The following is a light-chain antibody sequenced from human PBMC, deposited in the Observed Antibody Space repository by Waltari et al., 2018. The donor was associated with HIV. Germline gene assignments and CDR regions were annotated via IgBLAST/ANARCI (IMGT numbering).Light chain of an antibody. CDR1: QDIGDS. V-gene: IGKV1-27*01. J-gene: IGKJ1*01. Sequence: DIRMTQSPSSLSASVGDRVTITCRGTQDIGDSLAWYQQRPGQGPKLLIYRASTLHSGVPSRFPGSGSGTYFTLSITSLQPEDVATYFCQKYNNAPHTFGQGTKVEI. CDR3: QKYNNAPHT. CDR2: RAS.